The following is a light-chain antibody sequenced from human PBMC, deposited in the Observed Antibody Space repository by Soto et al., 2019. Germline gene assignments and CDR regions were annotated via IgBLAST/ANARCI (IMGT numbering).Light chain of an antibody. CDR3: QQYKSYMWT. CDR1: QSISSW. V-gene: IGKV1-5*03. Sequence: DIQMTQSPSTLSASVGDRVTITCRASQSISSWLAWYQQKPGKAPKLLIQKASSLESGVPSRFSGSESGTEFTLTISSLQPDDFATYYCQQYKSYMWTFGQGTKVEIK. CDR2: KAS. J-gene: IGKJ1*01.